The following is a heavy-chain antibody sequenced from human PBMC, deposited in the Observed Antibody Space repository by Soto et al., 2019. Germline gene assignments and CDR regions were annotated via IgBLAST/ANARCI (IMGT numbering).Heavy chain of an antibody. Sequence: GGSLRLSCAASGFTFSSYGMHWVRQAPGKGLEWVAVISYDGSNKYYADSVKGRFTISRDNSKNTLYLQMNSLRAEDTAVYYCANGVYCRSTSCYDNWFDPWGQGTLVTVSS. V-gene: IGHV3-30*18. J-gene: IGHJ5*02. CDR1: GFTFSSYG. CDR3: ANGVYCRSTSCYDNWFDP. CDR2: ISYDGSNK. D-gene: IGHD2-2*01.